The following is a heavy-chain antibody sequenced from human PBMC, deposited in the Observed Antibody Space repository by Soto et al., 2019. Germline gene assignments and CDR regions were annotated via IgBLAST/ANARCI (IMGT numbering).Heavy chain of an antibody. CDR1: GGSLNNADYF. Sequence: AHLEESGPGLVKPSETLSLICSVSGGSLNNADYFWSWIRHHPENGLEWIGYIYYSGSTRYNPSFKTRATLSIDTSKNQFSLRLNSVTVADTAVYFCARDADYGGSRGGMDVWGRGTTVTVSS. CDR2: IYYSGST. CDR3: ARDADYGGSRGGMDV. V-gene: IGHV4-31*03. D-gene: IGHD4-17*01. J-gene: IGHJ6*02.